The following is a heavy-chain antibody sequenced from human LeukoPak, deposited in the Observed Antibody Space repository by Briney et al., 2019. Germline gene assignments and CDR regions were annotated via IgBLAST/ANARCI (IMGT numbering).Heavy chain of an antibody. CDR2: KSYDGSNK. CDR3: ARDRGAGSSPYYYYYGMDV. D-gene: IGHD6-19*01. J-gene: IGHJ6*02. CDR1: GFTFSSYA. Sequence: GGSLRLSCAASGFTFSSYAMHWVRQAPGKGLEWVAVKSYDGSNKYYADSVKGRFTISRDNSKNTLYLQMNSLRAEDTAVYYCARDRGAGSSPYYYYYGMDVWGQGTTVTVSS. V-gene: IGHV3-30*04.